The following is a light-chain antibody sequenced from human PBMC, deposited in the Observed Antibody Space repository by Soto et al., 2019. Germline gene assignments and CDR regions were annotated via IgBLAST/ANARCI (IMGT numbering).Light chain of an antibody. CDR3: NSYTTSSTYV. J-gene: IGLJ1*01. CDR1: SSDVGGYNY. Sequence: QSVLPQPASVSGSPGQSITISCTGTSSDVGGYNYVSWYQQHPGKAPKLMIYDVSNRPSGVSNRFSGSKSGNTASLTISGLQAEDEADYYCNSYTTSSTYVFGTGTKVTV. CDR2: DVS. V-gene: IGLV2-14*01.